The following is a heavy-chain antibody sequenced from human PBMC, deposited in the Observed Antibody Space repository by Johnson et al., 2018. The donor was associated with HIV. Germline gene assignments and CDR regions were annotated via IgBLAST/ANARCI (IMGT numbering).Heavy chain of an antibody. V-gene: IGHV3-23*04. D-gene: IGHD6-25*01. CDR2: ISGSGGST. CDR3: AKEGLRSGLGSGDAFDS. Sequence: VHLVESGGGLVQPGGSLRLSCAASGFAFSSYAMTWVRQAPGKGLEWVSSISGSGGSTYYADSVKGRFTISRDNSKNTLYLQMNSLTTEDTAVYYCAKEGLRSGLGSGDAFDSWGQGTMVTVSS. J-gene: IGHJ3*02. CDR1: GFAFSSYA.